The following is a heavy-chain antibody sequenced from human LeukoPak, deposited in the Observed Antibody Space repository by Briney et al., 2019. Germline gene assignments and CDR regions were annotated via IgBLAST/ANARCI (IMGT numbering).Heavy chain of an antibody. Sequence: GASVKVSCKASGYTFTSYGISWVRQAPGQRLEWMGWISAYNGNTNYAQKLQGRVTMTTDTSTSTAYMELRSLRSDDTAVYYCARDPPIRYFDWLPHYYYYGMDVWGKGTTVTVSS. V-gene: IGHV1-18*04. CDR2: ISAYNGNT. CDR3: ARDPPIRYFDWLPHYYYYGMDV. J-gene: IGHJ6*04. D-gene: IGHD3-9*01. CDR1: GYTFTSYG.